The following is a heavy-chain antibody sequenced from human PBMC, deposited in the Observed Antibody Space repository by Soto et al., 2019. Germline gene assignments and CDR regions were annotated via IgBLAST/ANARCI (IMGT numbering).Heavy chain of an antibody. CDR2: IYYSGST. D-gene: IGHD5-12*01. CDR1: GGSISSYY. Sequence: PSETLSLTCTVSGGSISSYYWIWIRQHPGKGLEWIGYIYYSGSTYYNPSLKSRVTISVDTSKNQFSLKLSSVTAADTAVYYCAKTGYSGYDSALAFDYWGQGTLVTVSS. V-gene: IGHV4-59*01. CDR3: AKTGYSGYDSALAFDY. J-gene: IGHJ4*02.